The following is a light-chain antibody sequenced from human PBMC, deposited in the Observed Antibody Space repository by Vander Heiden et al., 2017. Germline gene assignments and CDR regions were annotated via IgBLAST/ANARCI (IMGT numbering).Light chain of an antibody. CDR3: QQDDRSQT. Sequence: DIVMTQSPDSLAVSLGERATINCKSSQSVLYSSNNKNYLAWYQQKPGQPPKLLIYLASTREYGVPDRFSGTGTGTDCTRTSISRQAEDVAVYYGQQDDRSQTFGQGTKVEIK. V-gene: IGKV4-1*01. CDR1: QSVLYSSNNKNY. J-gene: IGKJ1*01. CDR2: LAS.